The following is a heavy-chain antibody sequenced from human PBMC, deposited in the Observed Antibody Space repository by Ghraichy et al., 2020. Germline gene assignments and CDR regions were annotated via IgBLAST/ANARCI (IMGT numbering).Heavy chain of an antibody. CDR3: VKPSGCWYDY. V-gene: IGHV3-23*01. CDR2: ISGANTDT. Sequence: GGSLRLSCITSGFTFSTYAMAWVRQAPGKGLEWVSSISGANTDTHYADSVRGRFTVSRDSSKNTFFLQMNSLRVEDTAVYFCVKPSGCWYDYWGQGTLVTVSS. D-gene: IGHD6-19*01. CDR1: GFTFSTYA. J-gene: IGHJ4*02.